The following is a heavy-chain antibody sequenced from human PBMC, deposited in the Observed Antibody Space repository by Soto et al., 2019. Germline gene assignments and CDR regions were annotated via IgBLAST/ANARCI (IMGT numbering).Heavy chain of an antibody. CDR2: INPNSGGT. V-gene: IGHV1-2*02. CDR1: GYTFTGYY. CDR3: ARDGNIVVVPAAILSS. Sequence: VKVSCKASGYTFTGYYMHWVRQAPGQGLEWMGWINPNSGGTNYAQKFQGRVTMTRDTSISTAYMELSRLRSDDTAVYYCARDGNIVVVPAAILSSWGQGTLVTVSS. D-gene: IGHD2-2*01. J-gene: IGHJ5*02.